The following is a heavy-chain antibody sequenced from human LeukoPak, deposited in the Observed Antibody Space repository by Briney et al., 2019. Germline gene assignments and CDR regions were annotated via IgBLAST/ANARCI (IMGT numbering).Heavy chain of an antibody. D-gene: IGHD6-19*01. Sequence: PGGSLRLSCAASGFTVSSNYMSWVRQAPGKGLEWVASISSSSPYIYYTDSVKGRFTISRDNAKNSLYLQMNSLRAEDTAVYYCAREGAVAGTYFDYWGQGTLVTVSS. J-gene: IGHJ4*02. V-gene: IGHV3-21*01. CDR3: AREGAVAGTYFDY. CDR1: GFTVSSNY. CDR2: ISSSSPYI.